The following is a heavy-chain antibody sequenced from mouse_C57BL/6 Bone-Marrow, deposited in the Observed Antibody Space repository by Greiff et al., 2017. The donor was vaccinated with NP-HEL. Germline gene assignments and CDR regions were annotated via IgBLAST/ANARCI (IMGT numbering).Heavy chain of an antibody. CDR3: ARPSYYITSYWYFDV. V-gene: IGHV1-85*01. Sequence: VKLMESGPELVKPGASVKLSCKASGYTFTSYDINWVKQRPGQGLEWIGWIYPRDGSTTYNEKFKGKATLTVDPSSSTAYMELHSLTSEDSAVYFCARPSYYITSYWYFDVWGTGTTVTVSS. CDR1: GYTFTSYD. D-gene: IGHD2-12*01. J-gene: IGHJ1*03. CDR2: IYPRDGST.